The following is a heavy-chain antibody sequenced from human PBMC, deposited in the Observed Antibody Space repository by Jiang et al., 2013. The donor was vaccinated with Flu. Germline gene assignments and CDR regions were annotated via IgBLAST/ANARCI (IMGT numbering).Heavy chain of an antibody. V-gene: IGHV1-2*02. CDR2: INPNSGGT. J-gene: IGHJ6*02. D-gene: IGHD6-19*01. CDR3: ARDLQLLAVADEYYGMDV. Sequence: SGAEVKKPRASVKVSCKASGYTFTGYYMHWVRQAPGQGLEWMGWINPNSGGTNYAQKFQGRVTMTRDTSISTAYMELSRLRSDDTAVYYCARDLQLLAVADEYYGMDVWGQGTTVTASS. CDR1: GYTFTGYY.